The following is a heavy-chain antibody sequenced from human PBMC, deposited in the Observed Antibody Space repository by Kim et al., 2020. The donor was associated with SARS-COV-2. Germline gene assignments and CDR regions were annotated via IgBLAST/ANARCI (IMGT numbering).Heavy chain of an antibody. V-gene: IGHV5-10-1*01. CDR3: ATDSSGWSYYFDY. CDR2: IDPSDSYT. D-gene: IGHD6-19*01. CDR1: GYSFTSYW. J-gene: IGHJ4*02. Sequence: GESLKISCKGSGYSFTSYWISWVRQMPGKGLEWMGRIDPSDSYTNYSPSFQDHVTISADKSISTAYLQWSSLKASDTAMYYCATDSSGWSYYFDYWGQGTLVTVSS.